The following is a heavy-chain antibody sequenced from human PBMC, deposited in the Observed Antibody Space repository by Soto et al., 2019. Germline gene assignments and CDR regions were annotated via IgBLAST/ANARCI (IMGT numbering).Heavy chain of an antibody. V-gene: IGHV5-51*01. J-gene: IGHJ4*02. CDR2: IYPGDSDT. CDR3: ERQMSTAMDTPYDFDC. CDR1: GYSFTSYW. D-gene: IGHD5-18*01. Sequence: EVQLVQSGAEVKKPGESLKISCKGSGYSFTSYWIGWVRQMPGKGLEWMGIIYPGDSDTRYSPSFQGQVTISADKSISTAYLQWSSLKASDTAMDYSERQMSTAMDTPYDFDCWGQGTLVTVCS.